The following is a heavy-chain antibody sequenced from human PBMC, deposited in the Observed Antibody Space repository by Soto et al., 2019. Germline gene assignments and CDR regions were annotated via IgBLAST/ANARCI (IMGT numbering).Heavy chain of an antibody. J-gene: IGHJ4*02. V-gene: IGHV5-10-1*01. CDR2: INTRDSYT. D-gene: IGHD5-18*01. CDR3: ASLDTAIGR. Sequence: GEFLKISCKGSGYNFTYYWYSLVIRLQWEGLEWLGGINTRDSYTNQSPSYQGHDNISVAKSSRIAYLQWRSLDASDTAMYYCASLDTAIGRWGQGTLVTVSS. CDR1: GYNFTYYW.